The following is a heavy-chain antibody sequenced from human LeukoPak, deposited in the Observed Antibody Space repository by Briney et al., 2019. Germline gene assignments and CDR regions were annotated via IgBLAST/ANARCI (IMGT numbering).Heavy chain of an antibody. CDR2: IKQDGSQK. J-gene: IGHJ4*02. V-gene: IGHV3-7*01. Sequence: GGSLRLSCAASGFTFSRYWMSWVRQAPGKGLEWVANIKQDGSQKYHVDSVKGRFSISRDNAKNSLYLQMNSLRAEDTAVYYCARGVPYASWSGPHYSDYWGQGTLVTVSS. CDR1: GFTFSRYW. D-gene: IGHD3-3*01. CDR3: ARGVPYASWSGPHYSDY.